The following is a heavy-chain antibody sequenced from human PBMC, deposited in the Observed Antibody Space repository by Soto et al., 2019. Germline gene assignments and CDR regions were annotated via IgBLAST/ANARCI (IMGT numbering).Heavy chain of an antibody. CDR2: IKPKADDGTT. J-gene: IGHJ4*02. D-gene: IGHD4-17*01. CDR3: TTIYLFTVTVFLDY. Sequence: DVQLVESGGRLVKPGGTLRLSCAASGFSFNNAWMNWVRQAPGKGLEWIGRIKPKADDGTTDYAAPVRGRFTISRDDSKDTQYLQMNNLRTEDTAVYYCTTIYLFTVTVFLDYWGQGTLVTVSS. V-gene: IGHV3-15*01. CDR1: GFSFNNAW.